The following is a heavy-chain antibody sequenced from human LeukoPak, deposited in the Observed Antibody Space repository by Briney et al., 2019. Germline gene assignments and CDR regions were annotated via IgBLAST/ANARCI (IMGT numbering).Heavy chain of an antibody. V-gene: IGHV1-8*01. CDR2: MNPNSGNT. J-gene: IGHJ4*02. Sequence: ASVKVSCKASGYTFTSYDINWVRQATGQGLVWMGWMNPNSGNTGYAQKFQGRVTMTRNTSISTAYMELSSLRSEDTAVYYCARGPRRDYYDSSGYYWGQGTLVTVSS. D-gene: IGHD3-22*01. CDR1: GYTFTSYD. CDR3: ARGPRRDYYDSSGYY.